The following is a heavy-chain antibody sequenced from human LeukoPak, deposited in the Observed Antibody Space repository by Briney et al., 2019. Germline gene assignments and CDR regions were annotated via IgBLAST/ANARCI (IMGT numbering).Heavy chain of an antibody. J-gene: IGHJ6*03. Sequence: ASVKVSCKASGYTFTSYDIHWVRQATGQGLEWMGWMNPNCGNAGYAQKFQGRVTMTRHTSISTAYMELSSLRSEDTAVYYCAREGGSSSWYSFRGVNYYYYMDVWGKGTTVTVSS. CDR1: GYTFTSYD. CDR2: MNPNCGNA. CDR3: AREGGSSSWYSFRGVNYYYYMDV. V-gene: IGHV1-8*01. D-gene: IGHD6-13*01.